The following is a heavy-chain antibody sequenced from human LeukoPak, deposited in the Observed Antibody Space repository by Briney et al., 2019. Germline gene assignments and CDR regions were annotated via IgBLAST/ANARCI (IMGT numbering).Heavy chain of an antibody. J-gene: IGHJ4*02. CDR3: VRGHYYHYG. Sequence: GGSLRLSCTVSGFTVSSNSMSWVRQAPGKGLEWVSFIYSDNTHYSDSVKGRFTISRDNAKNSVYLQMNSLKVEDTAVYYCVRGHYYHYGRGQGTLVTVSS. V-gene: IGHV3-53*01. CDR2: IYSDNT. D-gene: IGHD3-16*01. CDR1: GFTVSSNS.